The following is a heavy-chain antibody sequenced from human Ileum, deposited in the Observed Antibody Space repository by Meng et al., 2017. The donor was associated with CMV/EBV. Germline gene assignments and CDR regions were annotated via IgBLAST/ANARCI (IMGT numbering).Heavy chain of an antibody. D-gene: IGHD6-13*01. CDR3: ARSRSSSQYIDY. J-gene: IGHJ4*02. V-gene: IGHV4-39*07. CDR1: GDSISGSSYY. CDR2: IFYSGNS. Sequence: SETLSLTCTVSGDSISGSSYYWGWIRQPPGKGLEWIGSIFYSGNSYSNPSLKSRVTISLDTSKNQFSLKLSSVTAADTAMYYCARSRSSSQYIDYWGQGTLVTVSS.